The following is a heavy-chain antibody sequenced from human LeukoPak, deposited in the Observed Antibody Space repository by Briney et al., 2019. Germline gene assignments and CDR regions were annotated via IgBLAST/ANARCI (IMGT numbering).Heavy chain of an antibody. Sequence: ASVKVSCGASGYTFTDYYMHWVRQAPGQGLEWMGWINPNSGGTKYAQKFQGRVTMTRDTSISTAYMELIRLRSDDTAVYYCARLIGTTGYWGQGTLVTVSS. J-gene: IGHJ4*02. D-gene: IGHD1-1*01. CDR3: ARLIGTTGY. CDR2: INPNSGGT. CDR1: GYTFTDYY. V-gene: IGHV1-2*02.